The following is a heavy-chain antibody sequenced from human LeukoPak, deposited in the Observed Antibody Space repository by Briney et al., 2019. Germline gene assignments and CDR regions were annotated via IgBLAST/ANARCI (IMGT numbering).Heavy chain of an antibody. CDR1: RFTFSSYS. CDR2: ISTSSSYI. Sequence: GGSLRLSCAASRFTFSSYSMNWVRQAPGKGLEWVSSISTSSSYIYYADSVKGRFTISRDNAKNSLYLQMNSLRAEDTAVYYCARDTGFAFDIWGQGTMVTVSS. V-gene: IGHV3-21*01. CDR3: ARDTGFAFDI. J-gene: IGHJ3*02. D-gene: IGHD1-14*01.